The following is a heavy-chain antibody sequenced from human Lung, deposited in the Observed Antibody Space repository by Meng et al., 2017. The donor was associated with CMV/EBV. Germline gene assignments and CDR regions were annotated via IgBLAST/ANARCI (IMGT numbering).Heavy chain of an antibody. Sequence: SLKISCAASGFTFDDYAMHWVRQAPGKGLEWVSGISWNSGSIGYADSVKGRFTISRDNAKNSLYLQMNSLRAEDTALYYCAKDKDGGMDVWGQGTTVTFSS. CDR2: ISWNSGSI. V-gene: IGHV3-9*01. CDR3: AKDKDGGMDV. CDR1: GFTFDDYA. J-gene: IGHJ6*02.